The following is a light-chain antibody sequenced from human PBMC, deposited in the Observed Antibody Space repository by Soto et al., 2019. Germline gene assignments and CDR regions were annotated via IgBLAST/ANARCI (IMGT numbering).Light chain of an antibody. J-gene: IGKJ2*01. Sequence: SQMTQSPSTLSASVGDRVTITCRASQSISSWLAWYQQKPGKAPKLLIYKASSLESGVPSRFSGSGSGTEFTLTISSLQPDDFATYYCQQYNSYLYTFGQGTKV. CDR3: QQYNSYLYT. CDR1: QSISSW. CDR2: KAS. V-gene: IGKV1-5*03.